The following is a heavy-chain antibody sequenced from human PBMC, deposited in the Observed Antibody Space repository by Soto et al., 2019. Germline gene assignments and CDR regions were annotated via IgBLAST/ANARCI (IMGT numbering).Heavy chain of an antibody. J-gene: IGHJ5*02. V-gene: IGHV3-30-3*01. CDR2: ISYDGSNV. CDR3: ARDPVEDILVLPPARGWFDP. Sequence: HPGGSLRLSCAASGFTFSTYTMHWVRQAPGKGLEWVAFISYDGSNVYYADSVKGRFTISRDKSRNTLYLQINSLRVEDKAVYYCARDPVEDILVLPPARGWFDPWGQGILVTVSS. CDR1: GFTFSTYT. D-gene: IGHD2-2*01.